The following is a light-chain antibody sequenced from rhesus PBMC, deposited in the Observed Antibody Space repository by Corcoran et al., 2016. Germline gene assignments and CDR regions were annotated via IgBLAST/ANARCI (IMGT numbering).Light chain of an antibody. Sequence: DIQMTQSPSSLSASVGDTVTITCRASQGISSYLNWFQQQPGKAPKLLIYAASSLESGVPSRFSGRGSGTEFTLTISSLQPEDVAAYYCLQHNSYPLTFGGGTKVEIK. V-gene: IGKV1-28*01. J-gene: IGKJ4*01. CDR1: QGISSY. CDR3: LQHNSYPLT. CDR2: AAS.